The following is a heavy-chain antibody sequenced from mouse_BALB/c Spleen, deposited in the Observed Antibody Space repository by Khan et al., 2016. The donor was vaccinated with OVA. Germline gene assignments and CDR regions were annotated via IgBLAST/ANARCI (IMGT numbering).Heavy chain of an antibody. CDR3: TRGNYYGYAVDY. CDR2: ISYSGST. J-gene: IGHJ4*01. D-gene: IGHD1-1*01. CDR1: GYSITSNYA. V-gene: IGHV3-2*02. Sequence: EVQLQESGPGLVKPSQSLSLTCTVTGYSITSNYAWNWIRQFPGNKLEWMGYISYSGSTSYNPSLKSRISITRNKSKNQFFLQLSSVTTEDTATDYCTRGNYYGYAVDYWGQGTSVTVSS.